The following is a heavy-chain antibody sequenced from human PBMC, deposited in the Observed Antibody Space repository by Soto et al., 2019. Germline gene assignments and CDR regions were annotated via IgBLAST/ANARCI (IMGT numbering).Heavy chain of an antibody. J-gene: IGHJ4*02. CDR2: ISYSGST. CDR3: ARRQDYGGFDY. CDR1: GGSLSSYY. Sequence: PSDTLSLTCTVSGGSLSSYYWSWIRQSPGKGLEWIGYISYSGSTTYNPSLKSRVTISADTSKNQFSLKLRSVTAADTAVYYCARRQDYGGFDYWGQGTLVNGSS. V-gene: IGHV4-59*08. D-gene: IGHD4-17*01.